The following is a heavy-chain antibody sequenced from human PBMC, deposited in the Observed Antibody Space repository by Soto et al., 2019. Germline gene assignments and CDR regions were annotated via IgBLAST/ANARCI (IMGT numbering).Heavy chain of an antibody. J-gene: IGHJ5*02. CDR1: GYTFTHYA. CDR2: INAGSGNT. V-gene: IGHV1-3*01. CDR3: ARGLAADGA. D-gene: IGHD6-25*01. Sequence: QVQLVQSGAEVKKPGASVKVSCTASGYTFTHYAIHWVRHDPGQRLEWMGFINAGSGNTKYAQTFQGRLTFTKDTAASTAYMDLSSLRSEYTAIYYCARGLAADGAWGQGTLVTVSS.